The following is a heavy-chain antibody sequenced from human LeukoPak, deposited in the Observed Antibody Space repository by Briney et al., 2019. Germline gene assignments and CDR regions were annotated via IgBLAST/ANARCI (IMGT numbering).Heavy chain of an antibody. CDR1: GGIFSRYA. J-gene: IGHJ4*02. Sequence: GASVKVSCKASGGIFSRYAISWVRQAPGQGLEWMGIINPSGGSTSYAQKFQGRVTMTRDTSTSTVYMELSSLRSEDTAVYYCARAQLSTAMVHDYWGQGTLVTVSS. CDR2: INPSGGST. CDR3: ARAQLSTAMVHDY. D-gene: IGHD5-18*01. V-gene: IGHV1-46*01.